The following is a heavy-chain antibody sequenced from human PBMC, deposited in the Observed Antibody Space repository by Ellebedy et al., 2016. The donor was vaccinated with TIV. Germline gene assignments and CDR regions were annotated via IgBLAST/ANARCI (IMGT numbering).Heavy chain of an antibody. D-gene: IGHD6-19*01. V-gene: IGHV3-74*01. CDR2: INSDGSSA. Sequence: GESLKISCAASGFTFSSYWMHWVRQAPGKGLVWVSRINSDGSSASYADSVKGRFTISRDNAKNTLYLQMNSLRAEDTAVYYCARDSSGYLDYWGQGTLVTVSS. J-gene: IGHJ4*02. CDR1: GFTFSSYW. CDR3: ARDSSGYLDY.